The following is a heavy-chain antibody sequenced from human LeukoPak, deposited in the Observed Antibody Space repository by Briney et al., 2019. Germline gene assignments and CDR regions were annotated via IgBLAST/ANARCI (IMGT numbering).Heavy chain of an antibody. Sequence: GRSLRLSCAASGFTFSSYAMSWVRQAPGKGLEWVSAISGSGGSTYYADSVKGRFTISRDNSKNTLYLQMNSLRAEDTAVYYCASGSYYDFWSGYGVYFDYWGQGTLVTVSS. J-gene: IGHJ4*02. CDR2: ISGSGGST. D-gene: IGHD3-3*01. V-gene: IGHV3-23*01. CDR3: ASGSYYDFWSGYGVYFDY. CDR1: GFTFSSYA.